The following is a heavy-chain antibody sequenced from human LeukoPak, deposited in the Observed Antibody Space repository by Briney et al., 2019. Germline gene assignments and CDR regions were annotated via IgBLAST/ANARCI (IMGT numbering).Heavy chain of an antibody. CDR2: ISSSSSTI. D-gene: IGHD3-3*01. J-gene: IGHJ4*02. Sequence: GGSLRLSCAASGFTFSSYSMNWVRQAPGKGLEWVSYISSSSSTIYYADSVKGRFTISRDNSKNTLYLQMNSLRAEDTAVYYCARDKAIFGVVITPHLVDYWGQGTLVTVSS. CDR3: ARDKAIFGVVITPHLVDY. V-gene: IGHV3-48*01. CDR1: GFTFSSYS.